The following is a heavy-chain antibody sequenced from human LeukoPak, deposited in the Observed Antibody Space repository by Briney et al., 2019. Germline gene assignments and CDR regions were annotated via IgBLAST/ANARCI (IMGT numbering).Heavy chain of an antibody. CDR1: GGSISSYY. J-gene: IGHJ3*02. CDR2: IYYSGST. Sequence: KASETLSLTCTVSGGSISSYYWSWIRQPPGKGLEWIGYIYYSGSTNYNPSLKSRVTISVDTSKNQFSLKLSSVTAADTAVHYCARGAGVWNYGGSPETDAFDIWGQGTMVTVSS. CDR3: ARGAGVWNYGGSPETDAFDI. D-gene: IGHD4-23*01. V-gene: IGHV4-59*01.